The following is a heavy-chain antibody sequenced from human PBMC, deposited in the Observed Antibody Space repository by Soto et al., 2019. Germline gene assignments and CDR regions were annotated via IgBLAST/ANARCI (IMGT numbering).Heavy chain of an antibody. Sequence: EVQLLASGGGFIHPGGSLRLSCAASGFSFSSFAMNWVRQAPGKGLEWVSIISGSADSTFYADSVKGRFTISRDNSKSTLYLQINSLRAEDTAVYYCAKTRGAMIYAISVYGMDVWGLGTTVTVSS. D-gene: IGHD2-8*01. CDR1: GFSFSSFA. CDR3: AKTRGAMIYAISVYGMDV. CDR2: ISGSADST. V-gene: IGHV3-23*01. J-gene: IGHJ6*02.